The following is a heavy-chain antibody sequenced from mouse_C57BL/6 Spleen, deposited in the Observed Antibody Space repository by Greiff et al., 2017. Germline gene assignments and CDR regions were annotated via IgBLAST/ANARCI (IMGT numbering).Heavy chain of an antibody. J-gene: IGHJ2*01. CDR3: ARYGFITTVVVDY. CDR1: GYTFTSYW. CDR2: IYPGSGST. V-gene: IGHV1-55*01. D-gene: IGHD1-1*01. Sequence: VQLQQPGAELVKPGASVKMSCKASGYTFTSYWITWVKQRPGQGLEWIGDIYPGSGSTNYNEKFKSKATLTVDTSSSTAYMQLSSLTSEDSAVYYCARYGFITTVVVDYWGQGTTLTVSS.